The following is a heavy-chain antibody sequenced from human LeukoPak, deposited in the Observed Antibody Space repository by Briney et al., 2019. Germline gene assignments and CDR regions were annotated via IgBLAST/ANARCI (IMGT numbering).Heavy chain of an antibody. CDR2: INPNSGGT. V-gene: IGHV1-2*02. Sequence: ASVKVSCKASGYTFTGYYMHWVRQAPGQGLEWMGWINPNSGGTNYAQKFQGRVTMTRDTSIITAYMELSRLRSDDTAVYYCAKEWNIYSSWRYYYYYYMDVWGKGTTVTVSS. CDR1: GYTFTGYY. D-gene: IGHD6-13*01. CDR3: AKEWNIYSSWRYYYYYYMDV. J-gene: IGHJ6*03.